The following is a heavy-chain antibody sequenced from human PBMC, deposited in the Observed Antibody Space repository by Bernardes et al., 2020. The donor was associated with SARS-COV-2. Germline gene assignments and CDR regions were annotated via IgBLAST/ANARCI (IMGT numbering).Heavy chain of an antibody. CDR2: IGPAGDWT. J-gene: IGHJ3*01. CDR3: AKFYPRGTIITPGDDAFDL. D-gene: IGHD3-10*01. CDR1: EFTFGNFE. Sequence: GGSLRLSCTASEFTFGNFEGAWVRQAPGRGLEWVSSIGPAGDWTRYADSVQGRFTVSRVNSKNTLYLQMSNLRAEDTAVYFCAKFYPRGTIITPGDDAFDLWGQGTMVTVSS. V-gene: IGHV3-23*01.